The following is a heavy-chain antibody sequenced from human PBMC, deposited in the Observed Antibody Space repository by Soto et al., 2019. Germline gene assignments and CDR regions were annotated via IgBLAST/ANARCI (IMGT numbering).Heavy chain of an antibody. J-gene: IGHJ6*04. Sequence: GASVKVSCKASGGTFSSYAISWVRQAPGQGLEWMGGIIPIFGTANYAQKFQGRVTITADESTSTAYMELSSLRSEDTAVYYCASIWCGELSYYYYYGMDVWGKGTTVTVSS. D-gene: IGHD3-10*01. CDR3: ASIWCGELSYYYYYGMDV. V-gene: IGHV1-69*13. CDR2: IIPIFGTA. CDR1: GGTFSSYA.